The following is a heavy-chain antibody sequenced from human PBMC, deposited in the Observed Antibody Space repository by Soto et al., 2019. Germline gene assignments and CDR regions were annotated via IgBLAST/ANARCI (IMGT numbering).Heavy chain of an antibody. CDR2: TYYRSKWYN. Sequence: SQTLSLTCAISGDSVSSNSAAWNWISQSPSRGLEWLGRTYYRSKWYNDYAVSVKSRITINPDTSKNQYSLQLNSVTPEDTAVHYCASQGSYYCFDYWGQGTLVTVSS. V-gene: IGHV6-1*01. J-gene: IGHJ4*02. D-gene: IGHD1-26*01. CDR1: GDSVSSNSAA. CDR3: ASQGSYYCFDY.